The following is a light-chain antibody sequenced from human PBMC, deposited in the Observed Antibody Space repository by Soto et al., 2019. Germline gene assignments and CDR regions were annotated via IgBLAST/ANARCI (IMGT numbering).Light chain of an antibody. Sequence: DIVMTQSPYSLAVSLGERATIKCKSSQSVLFTSNNKNYLAWYQQKPGQPPKLLIYWASTRESGVPDRFSGSGSGTDFTLTISSLQAEDVAVYYCQQYYDTPLTFGGGTKVDIK. CDR1: QSVLFTSNNKNY. CDR2: WAS. V-gene: IGKV4-1*01. CDR3: QQYYDTPLT. J-gene: IGKJ4*01.